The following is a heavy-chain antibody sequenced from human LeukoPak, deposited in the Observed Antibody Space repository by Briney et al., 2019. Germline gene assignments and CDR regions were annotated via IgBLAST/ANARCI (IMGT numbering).Heavy chain of an antibody. CDR3: ARDGAYSSGWYYFDY. J-gene: IGHJ4*02. D-gene: IGHD6-19*01. CDR1: GGTFSSYA. CDR2: IIPIFGTT. V-gene: IGHV1-69*13. Sequence: ASVKGSCKASGGTFSSYAISWVRQAPGQGLEWMGGIIPIFGTTNYAQKFQGRVTITADESTSTAYMELSSLRSEDTAVYYCARDGAYSSGWYYFDYWGQGTLVTVSS.